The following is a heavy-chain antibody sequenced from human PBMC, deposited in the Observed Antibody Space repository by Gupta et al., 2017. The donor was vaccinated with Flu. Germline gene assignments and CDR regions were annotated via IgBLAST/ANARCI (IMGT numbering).Heavy chain of an antibody. Sequence: QLQLVQSGAEVTQPSSPVKVSGKASGGTFSSYTISWVRQAPGQGLEWMGRIIPILGIANYARKFQGIATITADKSTSTAYMELCGLRSEATAVYYCARGRCIAAAATLLHWGQGTLVTVSS. D-gene: IGHD6-13*01. CDR3: ARGRCIAAAATLLH. J-gene: IGHJ4*02. V-gene: IGHV1-69*02. CDR2: IIPILGIA. CDR1: GGTFSSYT.